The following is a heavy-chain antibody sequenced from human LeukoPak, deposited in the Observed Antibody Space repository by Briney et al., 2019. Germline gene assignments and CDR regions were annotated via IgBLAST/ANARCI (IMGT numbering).Heavy chain of an antibody. CDR3: AELGITMIGGV. V-gene: IGHV3-21*01. J-gene: IGHJ6*04. CDR2: MSISTSTFI. D-gene: IGHD3-10*02. Sequence: GGSLRLSCVASGFSFSKYSMNWVRQAPGKGLEWVSSMSISTSTFIYYADSVKGRSTISRDNAKNSLYLQMNSLRAEDTAVYYCAELGITMIGGVWGKGTTVTISS. CDR1: GFSFSKYS.